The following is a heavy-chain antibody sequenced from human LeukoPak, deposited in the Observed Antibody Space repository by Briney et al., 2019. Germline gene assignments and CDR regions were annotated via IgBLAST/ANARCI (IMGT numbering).Heavy chain of an antibody. CDR1: GGSISSSSYY. V-gene: IGHV4-39*01. D-gene: IGHD1-26*01. Sequence: PSETLSLTCTVSGGSISSSSYYWGWIRQPPGKGLEWIGSIYYSGSTYYNPSLKSRVTISVDTSKNQFSLKLSSVTAADTAVYYCATHLLVGATYAFDIWGQGTMVTVSS. CDR2: IYYSGST. CDR3: ATHLLVGATYAFDI. J-gene: IGHJ3*02.